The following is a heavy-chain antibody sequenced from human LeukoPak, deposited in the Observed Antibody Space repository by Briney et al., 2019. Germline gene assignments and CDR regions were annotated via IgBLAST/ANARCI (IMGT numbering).Heavy chain of an antibody. CDR3: ARFSGRGYSYGWGFDY. Sequence: GRSLRLSCAASGFTFSSYWMSWVRQAPGKGLEWVANIKQDGSEKYYVDSVKGRFTISRDNAKNSLYLQMNSLRAEDTAVYYCARFSGRGYSYGWGFDYWGQGTLVTVSS. CDR2: IKQDGSEK. D-gene: IGHD5-18*01. V-gene: IGHV3-7*03. CDR1: GFTFSSYW. J-gene: IGHJ4*02.